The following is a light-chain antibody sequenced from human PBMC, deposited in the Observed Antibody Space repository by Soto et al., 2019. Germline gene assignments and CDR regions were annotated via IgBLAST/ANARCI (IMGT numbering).Light chain of an antibody. CDR2: DAS. CDR3: HQRRNLPT. Sequence: EIVLTQSPATLSLSPGERATLSCRASQSFSSYLAWYQQKPGQAPRLRIYDASNRATGIPARFSGSGSGTEFTLNISSLEPEEIAVAYCHQRRNLPTFGRGTKVDIK. CDR1: QSFSSY. J-gene: IGKJ4*01. V-gene: IGKV3-11*01.